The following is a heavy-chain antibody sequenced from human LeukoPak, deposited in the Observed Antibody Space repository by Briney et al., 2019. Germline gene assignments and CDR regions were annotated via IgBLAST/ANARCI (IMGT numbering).Heavy chain of an antibody. CDR1: GFTFSRYW. CDR2: ISGSGGST. Sequence: GGSLRLSCATSGFTFSRYWMSWVRQAPGKGLEWVSAISGSGGSTYYADSVKGRFTISRDNSKITLYLQMNSLRAEDTAVYYCAKTPITGYSYGSYWGQGTLVTVSS. J-gene: IGHJ4*02. CDR3: AKTPITGYSYGSY. D-gene: IGHD5-18*01. V-gene: IGHV3-23*01.